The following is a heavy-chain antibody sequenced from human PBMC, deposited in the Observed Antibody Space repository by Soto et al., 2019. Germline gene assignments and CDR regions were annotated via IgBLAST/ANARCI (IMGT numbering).Heavy chain of an antibody. Sequence: QVQLQESGPGLVKPSETLSLTCTVSGASVRSGSYYWSWVRQPPGRGLEWVGYIYDTGTTNYNPPRESRVTMSVDTSKNQFSLKLNSLTAADTAVYYCARVEDYGDYFDYWGQGTLVTVSS. CDR3: ARVEDYGDYFDY. CDR1: GASVRSGSYY. CDR2: IYDTGTT. D-gene: IGHD4-17*01. V-gene: IGHV4-61*01. J-gene: IGHJ4*02.